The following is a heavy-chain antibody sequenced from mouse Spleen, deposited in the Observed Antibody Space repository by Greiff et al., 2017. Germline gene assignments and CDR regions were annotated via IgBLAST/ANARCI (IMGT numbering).Heavy chain of an antibody. CDR1: GFTFTDYY. Sequence: EVKVVESGGGLVQPGGSLSLSCAASGFTFTDYYMSWVRQPPGKALEWLGFIRNKANGYTTEYSASVKGRFTISRDNSQSILYLQMNALRAEDSATYYCARSSTGNYWYFDVWGTGTTVTVSS. D-gene: IGHD4-1*02. CDR3: ARSSTGNYWYFDV. CDR2: IRNKANGYTT. J-gene: IGHJ1*03. V-gene: IGHV7-3*01.